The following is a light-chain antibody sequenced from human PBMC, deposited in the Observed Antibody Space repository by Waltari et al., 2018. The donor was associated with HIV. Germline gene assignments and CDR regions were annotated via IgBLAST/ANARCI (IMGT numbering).Light chain of an antibody. CDR1: SSNIGSNY. Sequence: QSVLTPPPSASGTPGQRVTISCSGSSSNIGSNYVYWYQQPPGTAPKLLIYRNNQRPSGVPDRFSGSKSGTSASLAISGLRSEDEADYYCAAWDDSLSVVYVFGTGTKVTVL. V-gene: IGLV1-47*01. J-gene: IGLJ1*01. CDR3: AAWDDSLSVVYV. CDR2: RNN.